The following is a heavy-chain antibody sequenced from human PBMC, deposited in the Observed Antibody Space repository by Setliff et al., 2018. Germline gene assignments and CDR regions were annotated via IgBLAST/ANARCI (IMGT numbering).Heavy chain of an antibody. CDR1: GASITSGGFY. Sequence: PSETLSLTCSVSGASITSGGFYWTWIRQPAGEGLEWIGHISPSVSTTYNPSVKSRVTISLGTSKNHFSLKLDSVTAADTALYYCARSPSSGAYWNPRPFYSDYWARGTLVTASS. V-gene: IGHV4-61*09. CDR2: ISPSVST. D-gene: IGHD1-26*01. J-gene: IGHJ4*02. CDR3: ARSPSSGAYWNPRPFYSDY.